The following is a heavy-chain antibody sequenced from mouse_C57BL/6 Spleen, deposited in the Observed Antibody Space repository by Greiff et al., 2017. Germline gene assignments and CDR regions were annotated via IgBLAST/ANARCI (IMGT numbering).Heavy chain of an antibody. CDR3: AKKDDGYPYAMDY. D-gene: IGHD2-3*01. J-gene: IGHJ4*01. CDR2: IWRGGST. Sequence: QVQLKESGPGLVQPSQSLSITYTVSGFSLTSYGVHWVRQSPGKGLEWLGVIWRGGSTDYNAAFMSRLSITKDNSKSQVFFKMNSLQADDTAIYYCAKKDDGYPYAMDYWGQGTSVTVSS. V-gene: IGHV2-5*01. CDR1: GFSLTSYG.